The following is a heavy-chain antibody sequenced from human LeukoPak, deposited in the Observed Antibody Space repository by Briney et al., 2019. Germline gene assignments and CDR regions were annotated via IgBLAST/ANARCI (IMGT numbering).Heavy chain of an antibody. CDR1: GGSISSSSYY. CDR2: IYYSGGT. CDR3: ATHYYGSGNLLFDY. V-gene: IGHV4-39*07. Sequence: SETLSLTCTVSGGSISSSSYYWGWIRQPPGKGLGWIGSIYYSGGTYYNPSLKSRVTISVDTSKNQFSLKLSSVTAADTAVYYCATHYYGSGNLLFDYWGQGTLVTVSS. D-gene: IGHD3-10*01. J-gene: IGHJ4*02.